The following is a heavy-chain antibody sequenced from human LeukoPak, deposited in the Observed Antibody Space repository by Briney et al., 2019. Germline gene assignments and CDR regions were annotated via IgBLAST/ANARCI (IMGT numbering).Heavy chain of an antibody. CDR1: GGSISNYY. CDR3: ARPPGIAAAWFNP. CDR2: IDNIGST. Sequence: QPSETLSLTCTVSGGSISNYYWSWIRQPPGKGLEWIGNIDNIGSTYYNPSLQSRVTISVDKSKDQLSLKLNSVTATDTAIYYCARPPGIAAAWFNPWGQGTLVTVSS. J-gene: IGHJ5*02. D-gene: IGHD6-13*01. V-gene: IGHV4-59*04.